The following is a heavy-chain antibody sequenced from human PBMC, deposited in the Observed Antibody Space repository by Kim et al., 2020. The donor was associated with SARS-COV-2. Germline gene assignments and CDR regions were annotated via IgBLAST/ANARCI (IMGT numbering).Heavy chain of an antibody. CDR2: INHSGST. V-gene: IGHV4-34*01. J-gene: IGHJ4*02. Sequence: SETLSLTCAVYGGSFSGYYWSWIRQPPGKGLEWIGEINHSGSTNYNPSLKSRVTISVDTSKNQFSLKLSSVTAADTAVYYCASLKSRGYSYGPDYWGQGTLVTVSS. D-gene: IGHD5-18*01. CDR1: GGSFSGYY. CDR3: ASLKSRGYSYGPDY.